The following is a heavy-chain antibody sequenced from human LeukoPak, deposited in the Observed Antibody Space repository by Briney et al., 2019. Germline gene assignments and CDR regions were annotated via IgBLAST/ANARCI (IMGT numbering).Heavy chain of an antibody. CDR1: GGSISSGGYY. V-gene: IGHV4-31*03. CDR2: IYYSGST. Sequence: SETLSLTCTVSGGSISSGGYYWSWIRQHPGKGLEWIGYIYYSGSTYYNPSLRSRVTISVDTSKNQFSLRLSSVTAADTAVYYCARGFPMIVVVMSENPFDYWGQGTLVTVSS. CDR3: ARGFPMIVVVMSENPFDY. D-gene: IGHD3-22*01. J-gene: IGHJ4*02.